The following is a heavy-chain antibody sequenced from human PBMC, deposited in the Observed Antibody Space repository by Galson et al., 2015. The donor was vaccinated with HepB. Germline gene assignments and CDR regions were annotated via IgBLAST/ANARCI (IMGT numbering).Heavy chain of an antibody. CDR3: AKVGRSGRNRSHYFDY. V-gene: IGHV3-23*01. J-gene: IGHJ4*02. CDR1: GFTFSSYA. D-gene: IGHD1-26*01. Sequence: SLRLSCAASGFTFSSYAMSWVRQAPGKGLEWVSAISGSGGSTYYADSVKGRFTISRDNSKNTLYLQMNSLRAEDTAVYYCAKVGRSGRNRSHYFDYWGQGTLVTVSS. CDR2: ISGSGGST.